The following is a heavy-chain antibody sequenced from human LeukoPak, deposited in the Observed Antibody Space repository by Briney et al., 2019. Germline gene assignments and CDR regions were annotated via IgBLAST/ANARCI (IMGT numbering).Heavy chain of an antibody. Sequence: GGSLRLSCAASGFTFSSYWMHWVRHAPGKGLEWVANKKRDGSEKYYVDSVKGRFTISRDNAENSLYLQMNSLRAEDTAVYYCARARDYGSGKANAFDIWGQGTMVTVSS. CDR2: KKRDGSEK. CDR1: GFTFSSYW. V-gene: IGHV3-7*05. CDR3: ARARDYGSGKANAFDI. D-gene: IGHD3-10*01. J-gene: IGHJ3*02.